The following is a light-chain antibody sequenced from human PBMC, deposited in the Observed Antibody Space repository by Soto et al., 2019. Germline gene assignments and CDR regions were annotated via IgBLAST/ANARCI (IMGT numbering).Light chain of an antibody. CDR2: DAS. Sequence: EIVLTQSPATLSLSPGERATLSCRASQSVSSYLAWYQQKPGQAPRLLIYDASNRATGIPAWFSGSGSGTGFTPTTSSLGPEDFAVYYCQQRSNWPPLTFGGGTNVEIK. V-gene: IGKV3-11*01. CDR3: QQRSNWPPLT. CDR1: QSVSSY. J-gene: IGKJ4*01.